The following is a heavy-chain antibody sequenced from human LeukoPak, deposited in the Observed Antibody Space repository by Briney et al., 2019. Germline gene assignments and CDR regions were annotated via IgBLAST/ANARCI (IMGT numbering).Heavy chain of an antibody. CDR2: IVVGSGNT. J-gene: IGHJ5*02. Sequence: ASVKVSCKASGLTFTSSAMQWVRQARGQRLEWIGWIVVGSGNTNYAQKFQERVTITRDMSTSTAYMELSSLRSEDTAVYYCAAWTASGSSDWYVPWGQGTLVTVSS. V-gene: IGHV1-58*02. CDR3: AAWTASGSSDWYVP. CDR1: GLTFTSSA. D-gene: IGHD6-19*01.